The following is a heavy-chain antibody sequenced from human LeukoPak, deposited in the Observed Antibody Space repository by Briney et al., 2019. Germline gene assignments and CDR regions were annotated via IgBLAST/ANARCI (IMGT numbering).Heavy chain of an antibody. CDR1: GFNFSKNY. D-gene: IGHD3-10*01. Sequence: GGSLRLSCAASGFNFSKNYMSWVRQAPGKGLEWVSVIYSAGTTYYADSVRGRFTISREKSKNTLHLQMNSLRAEDTAVYFCVRDLAPLLWFGEPREVWGKGTTVTVSS. CDR2: IYSAGTT. J-gene: IGHJ6*04. V-gene: IGHV3-53*01. CDR3: VRDLAPLLWFGEPREV.